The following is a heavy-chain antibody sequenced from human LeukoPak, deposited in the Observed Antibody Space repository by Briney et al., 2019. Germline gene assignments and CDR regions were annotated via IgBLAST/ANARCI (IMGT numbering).Heavy chain of an antibody. Sequence: ASVKVSCKASGYTFTSYDINWVRQATGQGLEWMGWMNPNSGNTGYAQKFQGRVTMTRNTSISTAYMELSSLRSEDTAVYYCARDQGSSASFRYYYYGMDVWGQGTTVTVSS. CDR3: ARDQGSSASFRYYYYGMDV. J-gene: IGHJ6*02. CDR1: GYTFTSYD. V-gene: IGHV1-8*01. CDR2: MNPNSGNT. D-gene: IGHD6-6*01.